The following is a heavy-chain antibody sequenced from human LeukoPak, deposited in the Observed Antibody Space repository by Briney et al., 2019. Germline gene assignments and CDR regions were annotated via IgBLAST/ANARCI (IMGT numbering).Heavy chain of an antibody. CDR2: INVGNGNT. D-gene: IGHD6-6*01. CDR3: AKVDSSSSLDY. V-gene: IGHV1-3*01. J-gene: IGHJ4*02. Sequence: GASVKVSCKASGYTFTTYAIHWVRQAPGQRLEWMGWINVGNGNTKYSQKFQGRVTITRDTSASTAYMELSSLRSEDTAVYYCAKVDSSSSLDYWGQGTLVTVSS. CDR1: GYTFTTYA.